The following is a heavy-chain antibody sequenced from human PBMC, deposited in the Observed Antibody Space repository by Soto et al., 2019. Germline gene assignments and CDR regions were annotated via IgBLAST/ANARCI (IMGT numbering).Heavy chain of an antibody. CDR1: GFTFSSYA. CDR3: AKAYGDYLPTNFDY. J-gene: IGHJ4*02. CDR2: ISGSGGST. Sequence: PGGSLRLSCAASGFTFSSYAMSWVRQAPGKGLEWVSAISGSGGSTYYADSVKGRFTISRDNSKNKLYLQMNSLRAEYTAVYYSAKAYGDYLPTNFDYWGQGTLVTVSS. D-gene: IGHD4-17*01. V-gene: IGHV3-23*01.